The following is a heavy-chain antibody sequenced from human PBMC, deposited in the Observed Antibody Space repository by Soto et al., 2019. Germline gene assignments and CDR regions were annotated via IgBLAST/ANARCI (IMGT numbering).Heavy chain of an antibody. V-gene: IGHV4-59*01. Sequence: SETLSLTCNVSGGSISSDYWSWIRQTPGKGLEWIGYIYYSGSTNYNPSLKSRVTISVDTSKNQFSLKLSSVTAADTAVYYCARGESSSWVDYWGQGTLVTVSS. CDR3: ARGESSSWVDY. CDR1: GGSISSDY. J-gene: IGHJ4*02. CDR2: IYYSGST. D-gene: IGHD6-13*01.